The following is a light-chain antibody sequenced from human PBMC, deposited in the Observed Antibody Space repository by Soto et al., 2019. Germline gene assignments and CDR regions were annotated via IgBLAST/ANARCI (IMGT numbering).Light chain of an antibody. CDR2: AAT. CDR3: LQDYSYPRT. CDR1: QDIKND. Sequence: ATQMTQSPFYLSASVGDRVTITCRASQDIKNDLGWYQQKPGRAPKLLIYAATSLESGVPSRFSGSGSGTYFTLTISGLQPEDVATYFCLQDYSYPRTFGQGTKVEIK. J-gene: IGKJ1*01. V-gene: IGKV1-6*01.